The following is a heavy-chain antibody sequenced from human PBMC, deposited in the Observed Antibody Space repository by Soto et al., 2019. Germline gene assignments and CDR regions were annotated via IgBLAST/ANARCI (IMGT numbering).Heavy chain of an antibody. CDR3: ARALQWLGDWYFDL. J-gene: IGHJ2*01. V-gene: IGHV3-30-3*01. CDR2: ISYDGSNK. CDR1: GFTFSSYA. D-gene: IGHD6-19*01. Sequence: QVQLVESGGGVVQPGRSLRLSCAASGFTFSSYAMHWVRQAPGKGLGWVAVISYDGSNKYYADSVKGRFTISRDNSKNTLYLQMNSLRAEDTAVYYCARALQWLGDWYFDLWGRGTLVTVSS.